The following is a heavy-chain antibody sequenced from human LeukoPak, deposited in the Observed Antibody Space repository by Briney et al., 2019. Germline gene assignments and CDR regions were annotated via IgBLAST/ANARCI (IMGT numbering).Heavy chain of an antibody. D-gene: IGHD1-26*01. CDR2: ISSSGGNT. CDR3: ARDRVGSIVFDN. CDR1: GFTFSTYG. V-gene: IGHV3-23*01. Sequence: GGSLRLSCAASGFTFSTYGMSWVRQAPGKGLEWVSAISSSGGNTFYANSVKGRFTISRDNSKNTLYLQMSSLRAEDTAVYYCARDRVGSIVFDNWGQGTLVTVSS. J-gene: IGHJ4*02.